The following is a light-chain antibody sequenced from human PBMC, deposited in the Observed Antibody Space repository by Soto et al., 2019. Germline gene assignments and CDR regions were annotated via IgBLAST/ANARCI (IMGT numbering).Light chain of an antibody. V-gene: IGKV3-15*01. Sequence: EIVMTQSPATLSVSPGERATLSCRASQSVSSNLAWYQQKPGQAPRLLIYGASTRATGIPARFSGSGSGTEFTITISSVQSEGFAVYYCQQYNNWPLTFGGGTKVEIK. CDR2: GAS. CDR3: QQYNNWPLT. CDR1: QSVSSN. J-gene: IGKJ4*01.